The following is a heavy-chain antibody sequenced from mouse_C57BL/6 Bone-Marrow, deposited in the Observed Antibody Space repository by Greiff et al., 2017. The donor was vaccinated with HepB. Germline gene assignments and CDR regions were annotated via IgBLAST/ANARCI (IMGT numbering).Heavy chain of an antibody. CDR2: IWTGGGT. D-gene: IGHD2-2*01. CDR3: ARLWLRRVPLFDY. V-gene: IGHV2-9-1*01. Sequence: VMLVESGPGLVAPSQCLSITCTVSGFSLTSYAISWVRQPPGKGLEWLGVIWTGGGTNYNSALKSRLSISKDNSKSQVFLKMNSLQTDDTARYYCARLWLRRVPLFDYWGQGTTLTVSS. J-gene: IGHJ2*01. CDR1: GFSLTSYA.